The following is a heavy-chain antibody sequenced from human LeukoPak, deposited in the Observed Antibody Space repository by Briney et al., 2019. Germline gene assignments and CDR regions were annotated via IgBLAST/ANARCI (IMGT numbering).Heavy chain of an antibody. CDR1: GFTFSSYA. Sequence: PGGSLRLSCSASGFTFSSYAMHWVRQAPGKGLEYVSAISSNGGSTYYADSVKGRFTISRDNSKNTLYLRMSSLRAEDTAVYYCVKGEGITMIVVVTSFDYWGQGTLVTVSS. J-gene: IGHJ4*02. D-gene: IGHD3-22*01. CDR3: VKGEGITMIVVVTSFDY. V-gene: IGHV3-64D*06. CDR2: ISSNGGST.